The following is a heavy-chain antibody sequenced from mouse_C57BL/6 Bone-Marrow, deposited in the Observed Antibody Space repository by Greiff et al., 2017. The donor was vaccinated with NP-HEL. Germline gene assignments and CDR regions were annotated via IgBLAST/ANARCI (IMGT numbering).Heavy chain of an antibody. Sequence: VKLQESGAELARPGASVKLSCKASGYTFTSYGISWVKQRTGQGLEWIGEIYPRSGNTYYNEKFNGKATLTADKSSSTAYMELRSLTSEDSAVYFCARSGYYLPAMDYWGQGTSVTVSS. CDR2: IYPRSGNT. V-gene: IGHV1-81*01. CDR3: ARSGYYLPAMDY. CDR1: GYTFTSYG. D-gene: IGHD2-3*01. J-gene: IGHJ4*01.